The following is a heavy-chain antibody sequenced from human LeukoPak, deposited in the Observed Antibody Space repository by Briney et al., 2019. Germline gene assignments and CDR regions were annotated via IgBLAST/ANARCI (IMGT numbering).Heavy chain of an antibody. CDR3: ARGLGFLEWPYMDV. V-gene: IGHV3-21*01. D-gene: IGHD3-3*01. Sequence: GGSLRLSCAASGFTFSSYSMNWVRQAPGKGLEWVSSISSSSSYIYYADSVKGRFTISRDNAKNSLYLQMNSLRAEDTAVYYCARGLGFLEWPYMDVWGKGTTVTVSS. J-gene: IGHJ6*03. CDR1: GFTFSSYS. CDR2: ISSSSSYI.